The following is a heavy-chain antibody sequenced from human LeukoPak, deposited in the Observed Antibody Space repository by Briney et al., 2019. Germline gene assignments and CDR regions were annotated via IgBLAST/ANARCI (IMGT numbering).Heavy chain of an antibody. CDR1: GGTFSSYA. CDR2: IIPIFGTA. D-gene: IGHD1-1*01. J-gene: IGHJ6*02. Sequence: SVNFSCKASGGTFSSYAISWVRQAPGQGLEWMGGIIPIFGTANYAQKFQGRVTITADESTSTAYMELSSLRSEDTAVYYCARELERRYYYYGMDVWGQGTTVTVSS. CDR3: ARELERRYYYYGMDV. V-gene: IGHV1-69*01.